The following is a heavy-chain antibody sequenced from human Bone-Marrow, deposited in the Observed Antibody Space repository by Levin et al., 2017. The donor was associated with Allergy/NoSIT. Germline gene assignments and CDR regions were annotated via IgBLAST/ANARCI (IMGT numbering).Heavy chain of an antibody. Sequence: GGSLRLSCKASGYIFTDYYMHWVRQAPGQGLEWMGWSNPNTGGTSYSQNFQGRVTMTRDTSISTAYMDLSSLRSDDTAVYYCARGIASGGKTYYYYYMDVWGRGTTVAVAS. D-gene: IGHD6-13*01. CDR2: SNPNTGGT. CDR3: ARGIASGGKTYYYYYMDV. J-gene: IGHJ6*03. CDR1: GYIFTDYY. V-gene: IGHV1-2*02.